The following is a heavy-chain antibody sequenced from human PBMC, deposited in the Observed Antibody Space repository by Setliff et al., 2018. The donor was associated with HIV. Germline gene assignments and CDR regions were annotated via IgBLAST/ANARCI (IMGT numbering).Heavy chain of an antibody. CDR2: ITS. Sequence: LRLSCAASGFTFSSYAMTWVRQAPGKGLEWVSDITSYYVDSVKGRFTISRDKSKNTLYLQMNSLRAEDTAVYYCAKQGRGYSGYDSYFDSWGQGTLVTVSS. CDR1: GFTFSSYA. V-gene: IGHV3-23*01. CDR3: AKQGRGYSGYDSYFDS. J-gene: IGHJ4*02. D-gene: IGHD5-12*01.